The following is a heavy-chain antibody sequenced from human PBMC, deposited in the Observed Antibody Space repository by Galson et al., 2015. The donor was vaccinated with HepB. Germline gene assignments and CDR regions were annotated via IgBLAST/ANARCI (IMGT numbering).Heavy chain of an antibody. D-gene: IGHD1-26*01. CDR1: GFTFSSYT. J-gene: IGHJ4*02. Sequence: SLRLSCAASGFTFSSYTMNWVRQAPGKGLEWILYISTTSDNKFSADSVKGRFIISRDNAKNLLYLQMNCLRTEDTAVYYCTRIALSGSYCYFDYWGQGSRVPSPQ. CDR3: TRIALSGSYCYFDY. CDR2: ISTTSDNK. V-gene: IGHV3-48*01.